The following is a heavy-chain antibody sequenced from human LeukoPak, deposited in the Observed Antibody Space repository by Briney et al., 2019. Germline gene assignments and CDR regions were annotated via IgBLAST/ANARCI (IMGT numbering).Heavy chain of an antibody. D-gene: IGHD3-22*01. J-gene: IGHJ4*02. CDR3: ARGYYYESSDYLLDY. Sequence: GGSLRLSCAASGFTFSSYGMSWVRQAPGKGLEWVSVIYSGGSTYYADSVKGRFTISRDNSKNTLYLQMNSLRAEDTAVYYCARGYYYESSDYLLDYWGQGTLVTVSS. V-gene: IGHV3-53*01. CDR2: IYSGGST. CDR1: GFTFSSYG.